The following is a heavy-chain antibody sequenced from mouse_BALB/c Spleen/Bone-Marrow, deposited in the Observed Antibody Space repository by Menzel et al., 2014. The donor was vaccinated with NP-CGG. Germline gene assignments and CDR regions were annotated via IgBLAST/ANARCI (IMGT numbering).Heavy chain of an antibody. CDR1: GFNIKDTY. CDR3: AAYYRYLAWFAY. Sequence: EVQLQQSGAELVKPGASVKLSCTVSGFNIKDTYMHWVKQRPEQGLEWIGRIDPANGNTKYDPKFQGKATITADTSSNTAYLQLSSLTSEDTAVYYCAAYYRYLAWFAYWGQGTLVTVSA. V-gene: IGHV14-3*02. J-gene: IGHJ3*01. CDR2: IDPANGNT. D-gene: IGHD2-14*01.